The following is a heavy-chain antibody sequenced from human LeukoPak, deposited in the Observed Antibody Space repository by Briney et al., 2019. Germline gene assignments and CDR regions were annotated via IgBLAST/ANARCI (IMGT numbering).Heavy chain of an antibody. CDR1: GGSISSSSYY. J-gene: IGHJ3*02. Sequence: SETLSLTCTVSGGSISSSSYYWGWIRQPPGKGLEWIGSIYYSGSTYYNPSLKSRVTISVDTSKNQFSLKLSSVTAADTAVYYCARDRRRMRYYDSSGYGDAFDIWGQGTMVTVSS. CDR2: IYYSGST. V-gene: IGHV4-39*07. CDR3: ARDRRRMRYYDSSGYGDAFDI. D-gene: IGHD3-22*01.